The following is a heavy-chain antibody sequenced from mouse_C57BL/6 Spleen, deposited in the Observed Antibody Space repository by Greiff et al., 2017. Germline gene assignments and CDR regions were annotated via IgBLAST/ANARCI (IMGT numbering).Heavy chain of an antibody. CDR2: IDPSDSYT. Sequence: VQLQQSGAELVMPGASVKLSCKASGYTFTSYWMHWVKQRPGQGLEWIGEIDPSDSYTNYNQKFKGKSTLTVDKSSSTAYMQLSSLTSEDSAVYYCARWYSNYYFDYWGQGTTLTVSS. D-gene: IGHD2-5*01. V-gene: IGHV1-69*01. J-gene: IGHJ2*01. CDR3: ARWYSNYYFDY. CDR1: GYTFTSYW.